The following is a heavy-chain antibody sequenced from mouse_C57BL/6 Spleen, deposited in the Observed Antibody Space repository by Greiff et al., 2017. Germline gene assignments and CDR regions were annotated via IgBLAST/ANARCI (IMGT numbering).Heavy chain of an antibody. CDR1: GFTFSSYA. Sequence: EVQVVESGGGLVKPGGSLKLSCAASGFTFSSYAMSWVRQTPEKRLEWVATISDGGSYTYYPDNVKGRFTISRDNAKNNLYLQMSHLKSEDTAMYYCARDRDLYYAMEYWGQGTSVTVSS. D-gene: IGHD3-1*01. V-gene: IGHV5-4*01. CDR3: ARDRDLYYAMEY. CDR2: ISDGGSYT. J-gene: IGHJ4*01.